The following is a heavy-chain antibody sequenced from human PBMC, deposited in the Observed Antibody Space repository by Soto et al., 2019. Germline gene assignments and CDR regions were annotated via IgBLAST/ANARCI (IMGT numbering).Heavy chain of an antibody. CDR3: AHARLGELYAFDI. Sequence: QITLKESGHTLGKPTQTLTLTCTFSGFSRSTSGVGVGWIRQPPGKALEWLALIYWDDDQRYSPSLKSRLTITKDTSKIQVGLTRTNMDPVDTATYYWAHARLGELYAFDIWGQGTMVTVSS. CDR2: IYWDDDQ. D-gene: IGHD3-16*01. CDR1: GFSRSTSGVG. J-gene: IGHJ3*02. V-gene: IGHV2-5*02.